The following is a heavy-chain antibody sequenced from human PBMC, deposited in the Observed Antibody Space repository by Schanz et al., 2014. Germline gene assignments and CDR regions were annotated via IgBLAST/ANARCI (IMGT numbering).Heavy chain of an antibody. J-gene: IGHJ3*02. D-gene: IGHD4-17*01. CDR3: ARDRGHGDLPGDI. Sequence: QVQLQQWGAGLLKPSETLSLTCAVYGGSFSGYYWSWIRQPPGKGLEWIAEINHGGSTNYNPSLKSRVTISVDTSKNQFSLNLSSATAADTAVYYCARDRGHGDLPGDIWGQGTMVTCSS. CDR2: INHGGST. V-gene: IGHV4-34*01. CDR1: GGSFSGYY.